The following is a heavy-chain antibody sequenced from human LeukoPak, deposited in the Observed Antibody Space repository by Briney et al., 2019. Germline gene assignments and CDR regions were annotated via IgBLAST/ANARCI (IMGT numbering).Heavy chain of an antibody. V-gene: IGHV3-30*18. CDR1: GFTFSSYG. CDR2: ISYDGSNK. J-gene: IGHJ4*02. CDR3: AKAAWIQLWLVDY. D-gene: IGHD5-18*01. Sequence: GSLRLSCAASGFTFSSYGMHWVRQAPGKGLEWVAVISYDGSNKYYADSVKGRFTISRDNSKNTLYLQMNSLRAEDTAVYYCAKAAWIQLWLVDYWGQGTLVTVSS.